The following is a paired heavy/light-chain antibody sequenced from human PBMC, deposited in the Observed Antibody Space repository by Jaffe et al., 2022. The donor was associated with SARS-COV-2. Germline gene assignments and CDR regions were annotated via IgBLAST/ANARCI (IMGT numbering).Heavy chain of an antibody. CDR3: VKDRSGTWSFDY. Sequence: EVQLVESGGGLVQPGGSLRLSCSASGFTFNTYFMHWVRLAPGKGLQYVSTISTNGDNTYYTDSVKGRFTISRDNSRNTLYLQMSSLRADDTALYYCVKDRSGTWSFDYWGQGTLVTVSS. CDR2: ISTNGDNT. CDR1: GFTFNTYF. V-gene: IGHV3-64D*09. D-gene: IGHD1-26*01. J-gene: IGHJ4*02.
Light chain of an antibody. V-gene: IGLV8-61*01. J-gene: IGLJ3*02. Sequence: QTVVTQEPSFSVSPGGTVTLTCGLSSGSVSTTNYPSWYQQTPGQSPRTLIYSTNTRSSGVPDRFSGSILGNKAALTITGAQADDDSDYYCLLFVGSGWVFGGGTKLTVL. CDR3: LLFVGSGWV. CDR2: STN. CDR1: SGSVSTTNY.